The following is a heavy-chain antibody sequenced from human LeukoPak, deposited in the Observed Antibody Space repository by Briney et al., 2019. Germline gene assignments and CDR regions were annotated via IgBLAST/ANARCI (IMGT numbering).Heavy chain of an antibody. V-gene: IGHV3-74*01. J-gene: IGHJ5*02. CDR2: LNEDGTTA. Sequence: PWGSLRLSCAASGFTFSLYWMHWVRQGPGKGLMWVSRLNEDGTTADYADSVKGRFTMSRDNAKGKVFLEMRSLTVEDTAIYFCVRERIYYSDLAYKERENFDPWGRGTLVTVSS. CDR3: VRERIYYSDLAYKERENFDP. D-gene: IGHD1-26*01. CDR1: GFTFSLYW.